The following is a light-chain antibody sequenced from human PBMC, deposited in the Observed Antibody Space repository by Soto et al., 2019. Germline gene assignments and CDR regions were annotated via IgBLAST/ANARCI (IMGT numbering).Light chain of an antibody. V-gene: IGLV2-23*02. CDR2: GVN. CDR3: CSYAGISTFYV. Sequence: QSVLTQPASVSGSPGQSITISCTGTSSGVGSYNLVSWYQQHPGKAPKLMIYGVNKRPSGVSNRFSGSKSGNTASLTISGLQAEDEADYYCCSYAGISTFYVFGTGTKVTVL. J-gene: IGLJ1*01. CDR1: SSGVGSYNL.